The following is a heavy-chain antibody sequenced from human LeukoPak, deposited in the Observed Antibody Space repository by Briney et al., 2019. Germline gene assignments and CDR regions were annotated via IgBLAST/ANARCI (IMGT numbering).Heavy chain of an antibody. V-gene: IGHV3-48*01. CDR2: ISSSSSTI. CDR1: GFIFTSYS. D-gene: IGHD4-17*01. CDR3: ARQRAGFTVTTSDY. Sequence: GGSLRLSCAASGFIFTSYSMNWVRQAPGKGLEWVSYISSSSSTIYYADSVKGRFTISRDNAKISLYLQMNSLRAEDTAVYYRARQRAGFTVTTSDYWGQGTLVTVSS. J-gene: IGHJ4*02.